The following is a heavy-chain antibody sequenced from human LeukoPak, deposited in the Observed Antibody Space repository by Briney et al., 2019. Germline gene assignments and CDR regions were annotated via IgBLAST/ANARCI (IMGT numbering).Heavy chain of an antibody. D-gene: IGHD3-10*01. V-gene: IGHV3-30*02. Sequence: GGSLRLSCAASGFTFSSYGMHWVRQAPGKGPEWVSLIRFDGSNQYYADSVKGRFTISRDNSKNTLYLQMNSLRPEDTAVYYCVKGFLREFFGPWGQGTLVIVSS. J-gene: IGHJ5*02. CDR2: IRFDGSNQ. CDR1: GFTFSSYG. CDR3: VKGFLREFFGP.